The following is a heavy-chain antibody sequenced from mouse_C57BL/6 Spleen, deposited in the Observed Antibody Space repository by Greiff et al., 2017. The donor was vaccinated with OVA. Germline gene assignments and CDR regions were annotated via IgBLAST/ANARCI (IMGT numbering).Heavy chain of an antibody. CDR1: GYTFTSYW. J-gene: IGHJ3*01. CDR3: ARGGPWFAY. CDR2: IDPSDSYT. Sequence: QVHVKQPGAELVMPGASVKLSCKASGYTFTSYWMHWVKQRPGQGLEWIGEIDPSDSYTNYNQKFKGKSTLTVDKSSSTAYMQLSSLTSEDSAVYYCARGGPWFAYWGQGTLVNVSA. V-gene: IGHV1-69*01.